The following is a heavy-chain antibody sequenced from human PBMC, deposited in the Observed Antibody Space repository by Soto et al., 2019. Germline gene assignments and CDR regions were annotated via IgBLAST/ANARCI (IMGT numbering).Heavy chain of an antibody. J-gene: IGHJ6*02. CDR1: GGSTSSYY. V-gene: IGHV4-4*07. D-gene: IGHD3-22*01. CDR3: ARDGRSSSGYFLFEV. Sequence: SETLSLTCTVSGGSTSSYYWSWIRQPAGKGLEWIRRIYTIGSTNYNPSLKSRVTMSVDTSRNQFSRKLSSVTAADTAVYYCARDGRSSSGYFLFEVGGQGNTVTVSS. CDR2: IYTIGST.